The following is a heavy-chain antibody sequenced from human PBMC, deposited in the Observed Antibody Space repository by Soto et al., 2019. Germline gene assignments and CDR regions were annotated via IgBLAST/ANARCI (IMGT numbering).Heavy chain of an antibody. J-gene: IGHJ4*02. V-gene: IGHV3-30*18. CDR1: GFTFSSYG. CDR3: AKDRLGGSGSYLYFDY. D-gene: IGHD3-10*01. Sequence: GGSLRLSCAASGFTFSSYGMHWVRQAPGKGLEWVAVISYDGSNKYYADSVKGRFTISRDNSKNTLYLQMNSLRAEDTAVYYCAKDRLGGSGSYLYFDYWGQGTLVTVSS. CDR2: ISYDGSNK.